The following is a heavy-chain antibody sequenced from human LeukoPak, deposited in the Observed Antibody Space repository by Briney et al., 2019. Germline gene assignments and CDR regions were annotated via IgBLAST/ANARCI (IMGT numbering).Heavy chain of an antibody. CDR2: INPNSGGT. V-gene: IGHV1-2*02. CDR3: ATPGLVSGSYYDY. D-gene: IGHD1-26*01. Sequence: ASVRVSCKASGYTFTGYYMHWVRQAPGQGLEWMGWINPNSGGTNYAQKFQGRVTMTEDTSTDTAYMELSSLRSEDTAVYYCATPGLVSGSYYDYWGQGTLVTVSS. J-gene: IGHJ4*02. CDR1: GYTFTGYY.